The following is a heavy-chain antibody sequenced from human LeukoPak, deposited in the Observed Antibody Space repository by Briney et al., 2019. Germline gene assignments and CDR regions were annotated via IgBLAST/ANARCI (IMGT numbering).Heavy chain of an antibody. CDR1: GFTFSSYT. J-gene: IGHJ4*02. D-gene: IGHD7-27*01. CDR3: AKDGGLWVSAHWGDS. Sequence: PGGSLRLSCTASGFTFSSYTMSWVRQAPGKGLKWVSTITTGGPNTYYADSVKGRFTVSRDGSKNTLYLQMNSLRAEDTAVYYCAKDGGLWVSAHWGDSWGRGTLVTVSS. CDR2: ITTGGPNT. V-gene: IGHV3-23*01.